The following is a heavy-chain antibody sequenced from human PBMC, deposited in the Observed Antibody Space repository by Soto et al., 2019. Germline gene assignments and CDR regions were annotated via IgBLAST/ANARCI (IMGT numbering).Heavy chain of an antibody. CDR3: ARGVVGYSSGLDWFDP. Sequence: EVQLVESGGGLVKPGGSLRLSCVASGFTFSSYSMNWVRQAPGKGLEWVSSISSSSSYIYYADSVKGRFTISRDNAKNSLYLQMNSLRAEDTAVYYCARGVVGYSSGLDWFDPWGQGTLVTVSS. D-gene: IGHD6-19*01. CDR1: GFTFSSYS. V-gene: IGHV3-21*01. J-gene: IGHJ5*02. CDR2: ISSSSSYI.